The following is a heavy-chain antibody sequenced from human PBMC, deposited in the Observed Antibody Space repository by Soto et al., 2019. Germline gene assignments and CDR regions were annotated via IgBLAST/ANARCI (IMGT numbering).Heavy chain of an antibody. J-gene: IGHJ4*02. CDR2: ISGDGGST. CDR1: GFTSSAYV. D-gene: IGHD2-15*01. CDR3: AKDSLDVGGTVQEPAYYFDY. Sequence: EVQLLESGGGLVQPGGSLRLSCAASGFTSSAYVMSWVRQAPGKGLEWVSSISGDGGSTYYADSVKGRFTVSRDSSGNTFHLHMNGLRAGDTAVYYCAKDSLDVGGTVQEPAYYFDYGGKGTLVTVSS. V-gene: IGHV3-23*01.